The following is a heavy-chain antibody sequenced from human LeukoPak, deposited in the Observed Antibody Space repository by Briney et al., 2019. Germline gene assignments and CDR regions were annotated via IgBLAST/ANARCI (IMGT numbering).Heavy chain of an antibody. D-gene: IGHD2-2*02. CDR2: ISYDGSNK. V-gene: IGHV3-30-3*01. Sequence: GGSLRLSCAASGFTFSTYAMHWVRQAPGKGLEWVALISYDGSNKYYADPMRGRFTISRDNSKNTLYLQMNSLRPEDTALYYCTRERPYTWYFDYWGQGTLVTVSS. CDR1: GFTFSTYA. CDR3: TRERPYTWYFDY. J-gene: IGHJ4*02.